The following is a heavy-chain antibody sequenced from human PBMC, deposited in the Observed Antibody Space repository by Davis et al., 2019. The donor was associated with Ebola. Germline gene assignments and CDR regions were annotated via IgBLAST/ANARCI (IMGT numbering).Heavy chain of an antibody. J-gene: IGHJ5*02. CDR1: GYTFTGYY. V-gene: IGHV1-2*02. D-gene: IGHD3-10*01. CDR3: ARDFGSGSYYTTEYNWFDP. Sequence: ASVKVSCKASGYTFTGYYMHWVRQAPGQGLEWMGWINPNSGGTNYAQKFQGRVTMTRDTSISNAYMELSRLRSDDTAVYYCARDFGSGSYYTTEYNWFDPWGQGTLVTVSS. CDR2: INPNSGGT.